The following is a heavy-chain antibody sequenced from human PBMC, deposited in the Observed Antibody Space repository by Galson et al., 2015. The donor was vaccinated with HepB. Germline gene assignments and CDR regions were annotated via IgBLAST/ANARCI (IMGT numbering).Heavy chain of an antibody. CDR1: GYSFTSYW. J-gene: IGHJ3*02. D-gene: IGHD4-17*01. V-gene: IGHV5-10-1*01. Sequence: QSGAEVKKPGESLRISCKGSGYSFTSYWISWVRQMPGKGLEWMGRIDPSDSYTNYSPSLQGHVTISADKSISTAYLQWSSLKASDTAMYYCARHGGRYGDELAFDIWGRGTMVTVSS. CDR3: ARHGGRYGDELAFDI. CDR2: IDPSDSYT.